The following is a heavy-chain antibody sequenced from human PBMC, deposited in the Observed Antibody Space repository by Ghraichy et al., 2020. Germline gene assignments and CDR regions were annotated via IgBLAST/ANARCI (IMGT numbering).Heavy chain of an antibody. CDR2: ISSSSSYI. V-gene: IGHV3-21*01. CDR1: GFTFSSYS. CDR3: ARPLSQPYYDFWSGYSNDAFDI. Sequence: GGSLRLSCAASGFTFSSYSMNWVRQAPGKGLEWVSSISSSSSYIYYADSVKGRFTISRDNAKNSLYLQMNSLRAEDTAVYYCARPLSQPYYDFWSGYSNDAFDIWGQGTMVTVSS. D-gene: IGHD3-3*01. J-gene: IGHJ3*02.